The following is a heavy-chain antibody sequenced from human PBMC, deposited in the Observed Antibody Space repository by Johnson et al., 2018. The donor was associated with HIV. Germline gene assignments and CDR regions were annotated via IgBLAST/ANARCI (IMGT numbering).Heavy chain of an antibody. CDR2: ISWNSNSI. CDR1: GFTFDDFA. CDR3: AKDLLGGNKGFSAFDI. J-gene: IGHJ3*02. V-gene: IGHV3-9*01. D-gene: IGHD4-23*01. Sequence: VQLVESGGGLVQPGRSLRLSCAASGFTFDDFAMHWVRQAPGKGLEWVSGISWNSNSIGYADSVKGRFTISRDNAKNSLYLQMNSLRAEDTALYYCAKDLLGGNKGFSAFDIGGQGTMVTVSS.